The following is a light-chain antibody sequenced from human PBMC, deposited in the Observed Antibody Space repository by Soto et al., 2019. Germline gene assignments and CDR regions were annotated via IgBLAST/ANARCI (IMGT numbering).Light chain of an antibody. Sequence: DIPMTQSPSALSESFGDSVTITCQASQDISDVLNWYQQKPGKAPKLLIYAASSLQSGVPSRFSGSGSGTDFTLTISSLQPEDFATYYCQQSYSTPWTFGQGTKVDIK. J-gene: IGKJ1*01. CDR3: QQSYSTPWT. CDR1: QDISDV. V-gene: IGKV1-39*01. CDR2: AAS.